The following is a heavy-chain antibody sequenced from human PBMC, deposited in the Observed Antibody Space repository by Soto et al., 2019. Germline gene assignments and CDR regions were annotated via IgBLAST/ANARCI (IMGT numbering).Heavy chain of an antibody. CDR2: ARNKAHGYTT. J-gene: IGHJ4*02. CDR3: ARLMGTSFDL. Sequence: PGGSLRLSXAASGFTFSDHHMDWVRQAPGKGLEWVGRARNKAHGYTTAYAASLKGRSTISRDDSKNSLSLQMNSLKTEDTAVYFCARLMGTSFDLWGQGTLVTVSS. V-gene: IGHV3-72*01. D-gene: IGHD2-8*01. CDR1: GFTFSDHH.